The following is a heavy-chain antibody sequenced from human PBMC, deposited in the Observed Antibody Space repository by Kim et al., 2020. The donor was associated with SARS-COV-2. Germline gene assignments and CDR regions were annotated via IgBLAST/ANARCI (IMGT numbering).Heavy chain of an antibody. CDR1: RFTFSSYG. CDR2: ISYDGSNK. CDR3: AKDFSHTLFDPYYYYYGMDV. J-gene: IGHJ6*02. V-gene: IGHV3-30*18. D-gene: IGHD2-21*01. Sequence: GGSLRLSCAASRFTFSSYGMHWVRQAPGKGLEWVAVISYDGSNKYYADSVKGRFTISRDNSKNTLYLQMNSLRAEDTAVYFCAKDFSHTLFDPYYYYYGMDVWGQGTTVTVSS.